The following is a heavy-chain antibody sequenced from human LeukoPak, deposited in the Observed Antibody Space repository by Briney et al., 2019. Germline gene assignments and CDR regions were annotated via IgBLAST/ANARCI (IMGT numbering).Heavy chain of an antibody. V-gene: IGHV3-23*01. Sequence: PGGSLRLSCAASGFSFSSYAMNWVRQAPGKGLEWVSTISGSAGNTYYGDSVKGRFTISRDNSKNTLFLQMNSLRAADTAVYYCAKDSSSSNYYYGMDVWGQGTKVTVSS. CDR1: GFSFSSYA. J-gene: IGHJ6*02. D-gene: IGHD6-6*01. CDR2: ISGSAGNT. CDR3: AKDSSSSNYYYGMDV.